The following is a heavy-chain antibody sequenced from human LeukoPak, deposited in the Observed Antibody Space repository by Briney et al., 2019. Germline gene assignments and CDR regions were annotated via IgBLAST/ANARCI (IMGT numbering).Heavy chain of an antibody. V-gene: IGHV3-74*01. CDR1: GFTFSSYW. CDR2: INSDGSST. D-gene: IGHD2-21*01. Sequence: GGSLRLSCAASGFTFSSYWMHWVRQAPGKGLVWVSRINSDGSSTSYADSVKGRFTISRDNSKNTLYLQMNSLRAEDTGVFYCARDVAYSAFDYWGQGTLVTVSS. CDR3: ARDVAYSAFDY. J-gene: IGHJ4*02.